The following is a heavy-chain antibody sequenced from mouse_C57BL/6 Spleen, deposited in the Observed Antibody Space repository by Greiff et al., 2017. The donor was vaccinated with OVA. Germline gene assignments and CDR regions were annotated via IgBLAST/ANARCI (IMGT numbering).Heavy chain of an antibody. CDR1: GFSLTSYA. J-gene: IGHJ4*01. Sequence: VQLVESGPGLVAPSQSLSITCTVSGFSLTSYAISWVRQPPGKGLEWLGVIWTGGGTNYYSALKSRLSISKDNSKSQVFLKMNSLQTDDTARDYCARDDYDAGYYAMAYWGQGTSVTVSS. CDR2: IWTGGGT. D-gene: IGHD2-4*01. V-gene: IGHV2-9-1*01. CDR3: ARDDYDAGYYAMAY.